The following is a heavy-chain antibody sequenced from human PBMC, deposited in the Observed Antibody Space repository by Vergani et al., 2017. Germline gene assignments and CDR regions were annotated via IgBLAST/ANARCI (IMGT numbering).Heavy chain of an antibody. CDR2: IYYSGST. J-gene: IGHJ4*02. Sequence: QVQLQQWGAGLLKPSETLSLTCAVYGGSFSGYYWGWIRQPPGKGLEWIGSIYYSGSTNYNPSLKSRVTISVDTSKNQFSLKLSSVTAADTAVYYCASLTTIGYYFDYWGQGTLVTVSS. CDR3: ASLTTIGYYFDY. CDR1: GGSFSGYY. V-gene: IGHV4-34*01. D-gene: IGHD3-16*01.